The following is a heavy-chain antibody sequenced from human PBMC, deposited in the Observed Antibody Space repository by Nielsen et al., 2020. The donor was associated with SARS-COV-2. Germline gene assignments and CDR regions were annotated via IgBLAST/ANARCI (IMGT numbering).Heavy chain of an antibody. Sequence: SLKISCAASGFTLGDYAMHWVRQGPGKGLEWVAGISWNSGRIDYADSVKGRFTISRDNAKNSLFLQMDSLRREDSALYYCAKAAVAVAGSFDHWGQGTPVNVSA. D-gene: IGHD6-19*01. CDR3: AKAAVAVAGSFDH. J-gene: IGHJ4*02. CDR2: ISWNSGRI. CDR1: GFTLGDYA. V-gene: IGHV3-9*01.